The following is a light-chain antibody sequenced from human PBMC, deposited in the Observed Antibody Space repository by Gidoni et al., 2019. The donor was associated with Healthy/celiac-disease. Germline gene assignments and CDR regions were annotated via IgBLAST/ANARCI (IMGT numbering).Light chain of an antibody. CDR2: DAS. CDR3: QQYDNLFT. J-gene: IGKJ3*01. Sequence: IQTTQSPSSLSASVGDRVTITCQASQDISNYLNWYQQKPGKAPKLLIYDASNLETGVPSRFSGSGSGTDFTFTISSLQPEDIATYYCQQYDNLFTFXPXTKVDIK. V-gene: IGKV1-33*01. CDR1: QDISNY.